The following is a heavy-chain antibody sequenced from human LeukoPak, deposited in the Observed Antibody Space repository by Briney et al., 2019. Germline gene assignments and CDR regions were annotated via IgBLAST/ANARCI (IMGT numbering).Heavy chain of an antibody. Sequence: VASVKVSCKASGYTFTGYYMHWVRQAPGQGLEWMGWINPNSGGTNYAQKFQGRVTMTRDTSISTAYMELSRLRSDDTAVYYCARDPDVVVTAIRPPTNDYWGQGTLVTVSS. CDR3: ARDPDVVVTAIRPPTNDY. V-gene: IGHV1-2*02. CDR1: GYTFTGYY. J-gene: IGHJ4*02. CDR2: INPNSGGT. D-gene: IGHD2-21*02.